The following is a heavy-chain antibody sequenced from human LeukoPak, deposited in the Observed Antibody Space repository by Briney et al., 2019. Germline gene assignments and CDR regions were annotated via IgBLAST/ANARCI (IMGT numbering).Heavy chain of an antibody. J-gene: IGHJ5*02. CDR1: GGFISNSIYY. D-gene: IGHD2-21*02. V-gene: IGHV4-39*01. Sequence: SETLSLTYIVSGGFISNSIYYWAWIRQPPGEGLEWIGSIHYSGKTYYYPSLKSRVTMSVDTSKNQFSLKLSSVTAADTAVYYCARRCGGDCYSKMGLDLWGQGTAVTVSS. CDR2: IHYSGKT. CDR3: ARRCGGDCYSKMGLDL.